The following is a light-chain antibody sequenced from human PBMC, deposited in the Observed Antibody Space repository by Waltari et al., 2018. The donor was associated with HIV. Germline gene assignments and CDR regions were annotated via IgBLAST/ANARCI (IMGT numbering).Light chain of an antibody. CDR3: QQYDDFPLT. J-gene: IGKJ4*01. CDR2: AAS. CDR1: QGVSKN. Sequence: DIQMPHSPSPLSAPIVDSVTITWRARQGVSKNLAWLQQKPGKAPKSLIYAASSLHSGVPSKFSGSGSGTDFTLTISGLQPEDFATYYCQQYDDFPLTFGGGTRVEIK. V-gene: IGKV1-16*02.